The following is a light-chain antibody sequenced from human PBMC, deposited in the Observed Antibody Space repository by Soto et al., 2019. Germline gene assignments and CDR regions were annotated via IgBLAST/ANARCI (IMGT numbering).Light chain of an antibody. J-gene: IGLJ1*01. Sequence: QSVLTQPPSVSGSPGQPVTISCTGTSSRVSWYQQPPGTAPKLLIYEVSNRPSGVPDRFSGSKSGNTASLTISGLQAEDEADYYCSSYTSTNTYIFGTGTKVTVL. V-gene: IGLV2-18*02. CDR2: EVS. CDR1: SSR. CDR3: SSYTSTNTYI.